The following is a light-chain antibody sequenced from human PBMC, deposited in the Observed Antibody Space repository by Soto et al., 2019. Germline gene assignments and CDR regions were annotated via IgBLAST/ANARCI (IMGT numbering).Light chain of an antibody. J-gene: IGKJ4*01. CDR3: QHYNNWPLT. Sequence: IVMAQSAVTLSVSPGARAALSCRASQSVSSNLAWYQQKPCHAPSILIYGAFTRATGVPTRFSGSRSGAEFTLTINRLQSEDFAVYYCQHYNNWPLTFGGGTKVDIK. CDR2: GAF. V-gene: IGKV3-15*01. CDR1: QSVSSN.